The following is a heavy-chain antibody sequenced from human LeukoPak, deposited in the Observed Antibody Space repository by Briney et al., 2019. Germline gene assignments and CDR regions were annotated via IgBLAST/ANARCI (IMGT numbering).Heavy chain of an antibody. CDR1: SGSISTSNYY. CDR2: IFYSGST. CDR3: ARTAYCGGDCYFLGY. D-gene: IGHD2-21*02. Sequence: SSETLSLTCTVSSGSISTSNYYWGWVRQPPGKALEWIGNIFYSGSTNYNPSLKSRVTISVDTSKNQFSLKLSSVTAADTAVYYCARTAYCGGDCYFLGYWGQGTLVTVSS. J-gene: IGHJ4*02. V-gene: IGHV4-61*05.